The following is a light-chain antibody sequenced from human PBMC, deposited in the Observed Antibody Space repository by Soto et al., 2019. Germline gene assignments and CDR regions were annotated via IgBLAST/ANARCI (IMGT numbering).Light chain of an antibody. CDR3: QQLESYPST. CDR1: QSVSSY. V-gene: IGKV3D-15*01. J-gene: IGKJ4*01. Sequence: ITQSPANMALSPADREHLSCRASQSVSSYLAWYQQKPGQAPRLLIYGASSRATGIPDRFSGSGSGTEFRLTISSLQPEDFATYYCQQLESYPSTFGGGTKVDI. CDR2: GAS.